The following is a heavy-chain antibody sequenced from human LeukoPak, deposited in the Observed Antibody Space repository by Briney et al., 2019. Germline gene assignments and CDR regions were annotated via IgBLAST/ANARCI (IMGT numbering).Heavy chain of an antibody. J-gene: IGHJ4*02. V-gene: IGHV3-11*04. CDR2: ISSSGSTI. CDR1: GFTFSDYY. CDR3: ARDSKWFGELPDY. Sequence: GGSLRLSCAACGFTFSDYYMSWIRQAPGKGLEWVSYISSSGSTIYYADSVKGRFTISRDNAKNSLYLQMNSLRAEDTAVYYCARDSKWFGELPDYWGQGTLVTVSS. D-gene: IGHD3-10*01.